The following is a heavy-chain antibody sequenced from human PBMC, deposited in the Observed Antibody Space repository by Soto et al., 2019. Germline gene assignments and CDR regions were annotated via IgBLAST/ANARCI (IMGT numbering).Heavy chain of an antibody. V-gene: IGHV1-69*08. J-gene: IGHJ6*03. CDR2: IIPILGIA. CDR1: GGTFSSYT. Sequence: QVQLVQSGAEVKKPGSSVKVSCKASGGTFSSYTISWVRQAPGQGLEWMGRIIPILGIANYAQKFQGRVMITADKSTSTAYRELSSLRSEDTAVYYCARECGYCSSTSYQRNDYYYYMDVWGKGTTVTVSS. CDR3: ARECGYCSSTSYQRNDYYYYMDV. D-gene: IGHD2-2*03.